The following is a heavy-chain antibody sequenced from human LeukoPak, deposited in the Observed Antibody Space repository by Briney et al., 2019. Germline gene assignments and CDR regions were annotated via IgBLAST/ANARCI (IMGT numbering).Heavy chain of an antibody. CDR3: ARDQYDTWSRRGNFDS. V-gene: IGHV3-30-3*01. D-gene: IGHD3-3*01. Sequence: GGSLRLSCAASGFTFSSYAMHWVRQAPGKGLEWVAVISYDGSNKYYADSVKGRFTISRDNSKNSLYLQMNSLRVEDTAVFYCARDQYDTWSRRGNFDSWGQGTLVIVSS. J-gene: IGHJ4*02. CDR2: ISYDGSNK. CDR1: GFTFSSYA.